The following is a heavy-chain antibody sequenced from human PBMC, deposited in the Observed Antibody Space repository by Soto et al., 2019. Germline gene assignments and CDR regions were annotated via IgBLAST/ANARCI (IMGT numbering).Heavy chain of an antibody. CDR1: GAPVSSETHF. CDR2: MYYSGIT. CDR3: AREDMSGTYYFDY. Sequence: QVQLQESGPGLAKPSETLSLTCTVSGAPVSSETHFWTWIRQPPGKGLEWIGYMYYSGITNSNPALKSRVTLSVDRSRNQFSLSLNSVTAADTAVYYCAREDMSGTYYFDYWGPGTQVTVSS. V-gene: IGHV4-61*01. J-gene: IGHJ4*02. D-gene: IGHD1-26*01.